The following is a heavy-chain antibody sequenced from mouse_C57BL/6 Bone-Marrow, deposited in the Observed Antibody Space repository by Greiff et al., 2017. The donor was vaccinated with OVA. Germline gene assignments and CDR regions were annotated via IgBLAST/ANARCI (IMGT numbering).Heavy chain of an antibody. CDR1: GYTFTSYW. CDR3: TRDYGSSYDYAMDY. V-gene: IGHV1-5*01. D-gene: IGHD1-1*01. J-gene: IGHJ4*01. CDR2: IYPGNSDT. Sequence: EVQLQQPGAELVKPGASVKLSCKASGYTFTSYWMHWVKQRPGQGLEWIGAIYPGNSDTSYNQKFKGKAKLTAVTSASTAYMELSSLTNEYSAVYYCTRDYGSSYDYAMDYWGQGTSVTVSS.